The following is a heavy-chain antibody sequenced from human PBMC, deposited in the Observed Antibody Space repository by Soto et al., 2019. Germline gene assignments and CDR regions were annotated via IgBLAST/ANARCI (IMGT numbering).Heavy chain of an antibody. CDR3: ARALRYSSGLIREFDY. J-gene: IGHJ4*02. D-gene: IGHD6-19*01. CDR2: ISAYNGNT. V-gene: IGHV1-18*01. CDR1: GYTFTSYG. Sequence: ASVKVSCKASGYTFTSYGISWVRQAPGQGLEWMGWISAYNGNTNYAQKLQGRVTMTTDTSTSTAYMELRSLRSDDTAVYYCARALRYSSGLIREFDYWGQGTLVNVSS.